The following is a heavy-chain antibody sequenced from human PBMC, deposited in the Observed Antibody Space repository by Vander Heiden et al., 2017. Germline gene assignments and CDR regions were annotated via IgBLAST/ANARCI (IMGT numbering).Heavy chain of an antibody. CDR3: AKCEWPYSSRWYWFDP. CDR2: ITGGSEST. D-gene: IGHD6-19*01. J-gene: IGHJ5*02. Sequence: EAQLLESGGGLVQPGGSLRLSCAASGFTFSTYTMTWVRQSPEKGLEWVSAITGGSESTFYADSVKGRFTISRDNSKNTLYLQMNSLRADDTAVYYCAKCEWPYSSRWYWFDPWGQGTLVTVSS. V-gene: IGHV3-23*01. CDR1: GFTFSTYT.